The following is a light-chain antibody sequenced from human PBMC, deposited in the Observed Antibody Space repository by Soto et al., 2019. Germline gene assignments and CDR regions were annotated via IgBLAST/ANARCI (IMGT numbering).Light chain of an antibody. V-gene: IGKV3-20*01. CDR1: QSVSSNY. CDR2: GAS. CDR3: QQYGDSPRT. Sequence: EVVLTQSPGTLSLSPGERATLSCRASQSVSSNYLAWYQQKPGQAPRLLIDGASNRATGIPDRISGSGSGTDFTLTISRLEPEDFAVYYCQQYGDSPRTFGQGTKVDIK. J-gene: IGKJ1*01.